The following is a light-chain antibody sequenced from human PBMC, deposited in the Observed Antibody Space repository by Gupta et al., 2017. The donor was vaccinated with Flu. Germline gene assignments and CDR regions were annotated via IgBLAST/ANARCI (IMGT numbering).Light chain of an antibody. Sequence: ATLSVSPGGSATLSCRASQNIHTNLAWYQQKPGQAPRLLVYGATTRATNIPPRFRGSGSGTEFTLTISNRQSEDFAVYYCHQYEKWPRYTFGQGTKLDIK. CDR3: HQYEKWPRYT. V-gene: IGKV3-15*01. CDR1: QNIHTN. CDR2: GAT. J-gene: IGKJ2*01.